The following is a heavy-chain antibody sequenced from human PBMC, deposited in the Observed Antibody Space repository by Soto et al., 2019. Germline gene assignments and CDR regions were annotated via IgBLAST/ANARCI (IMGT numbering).Heavy chain of an antibody. CDR1: GFRFSDFA. V-gene: IGHV3-23*01. CDR2: ITGTASST. Sequence: EVQLLESGGGFVQPGGSLRLSCAASGFRFSDFAMTWVRQAPGRGLEWVSAITGTASSTYYADSVKGRFTISRDNSKNTLYQQINSLRAEDTAIYYCAKGAEGYVVSSLDSWGQGTLVTVSS. CDR3: AKGAEGYVVSSLDS. J-gene: IGHJ4*02. D-gene: IGHD5-12*01.